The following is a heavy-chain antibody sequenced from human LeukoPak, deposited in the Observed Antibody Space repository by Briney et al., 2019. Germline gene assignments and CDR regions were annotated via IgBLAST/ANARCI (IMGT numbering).Heavy chain of an antibody. D-gene: IGHD6-19*01. Sequence: PSETLSLTCTVSGDSNSSTNYYWGWIRQPPGKGLEWIGSIYYSGSTYYNPSLESRVTISVDTSKNQFSLKLSSVTAADTAVYYCATSGWYLLPGVYWGQGTLVTVSS. V-gene: IGHV4-39*01. J-gene: IGHJ4*02. CDR3: ATSGWYLLPGVY. CDR1: GDSNSSTNYY. CDR2: IYYSGST.